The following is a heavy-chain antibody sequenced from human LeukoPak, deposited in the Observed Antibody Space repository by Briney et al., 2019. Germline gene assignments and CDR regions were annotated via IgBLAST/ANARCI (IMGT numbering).Heavy chain of an antibody. J-gene: IGHJ4*02. V-gene: IGHV4-38-2*02. CDR3: ARYDVWGTYRAFDY. CDR1: GYSISSGYY. CDR2: IYYSGST. D-gene: IGHD3-16*02. Sequence: PSETLSLTCTVSGYSISSGYYWGCIRQPPGKGLEWIGFIYYSGSTYYNPSLKSRVTISVDTSKNQFSLKLSSVTAADTAMYYCARYDVWGTYRAFDYWGQGTLVTVSS.